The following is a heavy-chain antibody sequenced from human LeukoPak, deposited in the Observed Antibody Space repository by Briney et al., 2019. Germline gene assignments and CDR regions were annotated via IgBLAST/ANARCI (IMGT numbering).Heavy chain of an antibody. CDR3: ARELTVGATIDY. CDR2: IHGGGNS. J-gene: IGHJ4*02. V-gene: IGHV3-66*02. D-gene: IGHD1-26*01. CDR1: GFTFNTYY. Sequence: GGSLRLSCAASGFTFNTYYMSWVRQAPGKGLEWVSGIHGGGNSYYADSVTGRFTISRDNSRNTLHLQMNSLSGEDTAVYYCARELTVGATIDYWGQGTLVTVSS.